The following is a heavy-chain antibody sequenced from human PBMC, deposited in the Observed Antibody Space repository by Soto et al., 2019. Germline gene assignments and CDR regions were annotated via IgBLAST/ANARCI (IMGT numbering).Heavy chain of an antibody. J-gene: IGHJ6*02. CDR3: AKMQQSNGMDV. CDR1: EVTFNNHA. V-gene: IGHV3-23*01. D-gene: IGHD4-4*01. Sequence: GGSLRLSCAASEVTFNNHAMTWVRQAPGKGLEWVSTISGSGGSTYSADSVKGRFTISRDNSKHTLYLQMNSLRVEDTAIYYCAKMQQSNGMDVWGQGTTVTVS. CDR2: ISGSGGST.